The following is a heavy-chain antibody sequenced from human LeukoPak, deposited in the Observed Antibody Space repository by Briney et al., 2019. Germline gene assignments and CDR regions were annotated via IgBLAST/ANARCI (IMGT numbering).Heavy chain of an antibody. Sequence: GGSLRLSCSASGFIFDDYAMHWVRQAPGKGLEWVSGISWNSGSIGYADSVKGRFTISRDNSKNTLYLQMNSLRAEDTAVYYCARRNYYDSSGYHYWYFDLWGRGTLVTVSS. D-gene: IGHD3-22*01. J-gene: IGHJ2*01. CDR3: ARRNYYDSSGYHYWYFDL. CDR1: GFIFDDYA. V-gene: IGHV3-9*01. CDR2: ISWNSGSI.